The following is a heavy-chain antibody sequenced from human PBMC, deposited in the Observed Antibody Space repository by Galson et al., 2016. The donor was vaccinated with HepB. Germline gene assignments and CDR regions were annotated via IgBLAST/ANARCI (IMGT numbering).Heavy chain of an antibody. CDR1: GYTFTTYY. J-gene: IGHJ6*03. CDR3: ARDSRVVMLTGYPPRYYMDV. V-gene: IGHV1-46*01. Sequence: SVKVSCKASGYTFTTYYMHWVRQAPGQGLEWMGIINPSGGSTRYAKKLQGRVTMTRDTSTSTVYMELSSLRSEDTAVYYCARDSRVVMLTGYPPRYYMDVWGKGTMVTVSS. CDR2: INPSGGST. D-gene: IGHD3-9*01.